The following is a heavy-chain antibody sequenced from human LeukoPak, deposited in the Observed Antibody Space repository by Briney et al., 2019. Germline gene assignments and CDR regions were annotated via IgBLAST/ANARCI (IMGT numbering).Heavy chain of an antibody. CDR1: GFTFDDYA. J-gene: IGHJ4*02. Sequence: GGSLRLSCAASGFTFDDYAMHWVRQAPGKGLEWVSGISWNSGSIGYADSVKGRFTISRDNAKNSLYLQMNSLRAEDTAVYYCARSYYYDSSGYWNWGQGTLVTVSS. D-gene: IGHD3-22*01. CDR3: ARSYYYDSSGYWN. V-gene: IGHV3-9*01. CDR2: ISWNSGSI.